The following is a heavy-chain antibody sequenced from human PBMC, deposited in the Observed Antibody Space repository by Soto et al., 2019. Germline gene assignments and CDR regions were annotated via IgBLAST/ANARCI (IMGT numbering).Heavy chain of an antibody. CDR2: ISYDGSNK. V-gene: IGHV3-30*04. CDR3: ASGTPRIAVAGDY. D-gene: IGHD6-19*01. CDR1: GFTFSSYA. J-gene: IGHJ4*02. Sequence: GGSLRLSCAASGFTFSSYAMHWVRQAPGKGLEWVAVISYDGSNKYYADSVKGRFTISRDNSKNTLYLQMNSLRAEDTAVYYCASGTPRIAVAGDYWGQGTLVTVSS.